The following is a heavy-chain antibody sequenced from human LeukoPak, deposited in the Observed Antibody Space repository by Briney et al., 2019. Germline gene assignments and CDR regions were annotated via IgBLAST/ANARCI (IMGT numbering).Heavy chain of an antibody. V-gene: IGHV3-23*01. CDR3: AKGRVDYYDSSDAFDI. D-gene: IGHD3-22*01. CDR1: GFTFSSYG. J-gene: IGHJ3*02. CDR2: ISGSGGST. Sequence: GGSLRLSCAASGFTFSSYGMSWVRQAPGKGLEWVSAISGSGGSTYYADSVKGRFTISRDNSKNTLYLQMNSLRAEDTAVYYCAKGRVDYYDSSDAFDIWGQGTMVTVSS.